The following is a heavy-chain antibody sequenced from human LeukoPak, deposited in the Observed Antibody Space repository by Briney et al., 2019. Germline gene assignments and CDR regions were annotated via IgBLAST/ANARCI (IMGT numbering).Heavy chain of an antibody. CDR3: GRGGIAAAASGIDY. Sequence: SETLSLTCAVSGGSISSGGYSWSWIRQPPGRGLEWIGYIYQNGNTYYNPSLKSRVTISVDRSKNQFSLNLSSVTAADTAVYYCGRGGIAAAASGIDYWGQGTLVAVSS. J-gene: IGHJ4*02. V-gene: IGHV4-30-2*01. CDR1: GGSISSGGYS. CDR2: IYQNGNT. D-gene: IGHD6-13*01.